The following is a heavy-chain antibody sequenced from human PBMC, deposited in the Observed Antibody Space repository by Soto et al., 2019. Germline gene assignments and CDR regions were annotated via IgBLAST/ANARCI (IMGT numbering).Heavy chain of an antibody. CDR2: IIPIFGTA. CDR1: GGTFSSYA. Sequence: SVKVSCKASGGTFSSYAISWVRQAPGQGLEWMGGIIPIFGTANYAQKFQGRVTITADESTSTAYMELSSLRSEDTAVYSCARDPGCDCSSTSCYTCYYYGMDVWGQGTTVTVSS. D-gene: IGHD2-2*02. J-gene: IGHJ6*02. V-gene: IGHV1-69*13. CDR3: ARDPGCDCSSTSCYTCYYYGMDV.